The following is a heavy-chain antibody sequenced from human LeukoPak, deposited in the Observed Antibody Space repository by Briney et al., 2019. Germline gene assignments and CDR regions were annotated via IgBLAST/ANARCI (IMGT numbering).Heavy chain of an antibody. Sequence: ASVKVSCKASGYTFTSYGISWVRQAPGQGLEWMGIINPSGGSTSYAQKFQGRVTMTRDTSTSTVYMELSSLRSEDTAVYYCATNYDSSGYYYPPADYWGQGTLVTASS. D-gene: IGHD3-22*01. J-gene: IGHJ4*02. CDR1: GYTFTSYG. CDR2: INPSGGST. V-gene: IGHV1-46*01. CDR3: ATNYDSSGYYYPPADY.